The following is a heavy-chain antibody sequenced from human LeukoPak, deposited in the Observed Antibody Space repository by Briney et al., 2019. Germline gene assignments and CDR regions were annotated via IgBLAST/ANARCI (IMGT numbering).Heavy chain of an antibody. Sequence: SETLSLTCTVSGGSISSYYWSWIRQPPGKGLEWIGYIYYSGSTNYNPSLKSRVTISVDTSKNQFSLKLSSVTAADTAVYYCARVVTFRGGGFDPWGQGTLVTVSP. CDR1: GGSISSYY. CDR3: ARVVTFRGGGFDP. CDR2: IYYSGST. J-gene: IGHJ5*02. V-gene: IGHV4-59*01. D-gene: IGHD2-21*02.